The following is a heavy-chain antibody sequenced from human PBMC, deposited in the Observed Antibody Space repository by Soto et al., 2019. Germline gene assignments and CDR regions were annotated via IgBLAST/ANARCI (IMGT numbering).Heavy chain of an antibody. Sequence: QVQLQQWGAGLLKPSETLSLTCAVYGGSFSGYYWSWIRQPPGKGLEWIGEINHSGSTNYNPSLKSRVTISVDTSKNQFSLRLSSVTAADTAVYYCARGRGVRGVMRYYGMDVWDQGTTVTVSS. CDR2: INHSGST. CDR3: ARGRGVRGVMRYYGMDV. D-gene: IGHD3-10*01. J-gene: IGHJ6*02. CDR1: GGSFSGYY. V-gene: IGHV4-34*01.